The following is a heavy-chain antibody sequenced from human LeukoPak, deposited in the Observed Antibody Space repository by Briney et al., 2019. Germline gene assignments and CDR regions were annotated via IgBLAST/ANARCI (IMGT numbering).Heavy chain of an antibody. Sequence: SVKVSCKASGGTFSSYAISWVRQAPGQGLEWMGGIIPIFGTANYAQKFQGRVTITTDESTSTAYMELSSLRSEDTAVYYCARVRLPVDAFDIWGQGTMVTVSS. V-gene: IGHV1-69*05. CDR1: GGTFSSYA. CDR2: IIPIFGTA. CDR3: ARVRLPVDAFDI. J-gene: IGHJ3*02. D-gene: IGHD4-11*01.